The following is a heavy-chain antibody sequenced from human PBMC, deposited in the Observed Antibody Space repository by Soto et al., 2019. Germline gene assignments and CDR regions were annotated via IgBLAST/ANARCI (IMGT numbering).Heavy chain of an antibody. CDR1: GDSVSSNSAG. D-gene: IGHD1-26*01. CDR2: TYYRSKWYY. J-gene: IGHJ4*01. Sequence: QVQLQQSGPGLVKPSQTLSLTCAITGDSVSSNSAGWSWVRQSPSRVLEWLGRTYYRSKWYYEYAVSVRGRSTINPGTCKNQDSLKRNCVTPEDTAVYFCARGDQYSGRSFDYWGQRPLVNVSS. CDR3: ARGDQYSGRSFDY. V-gene: IGHV6-1*01.